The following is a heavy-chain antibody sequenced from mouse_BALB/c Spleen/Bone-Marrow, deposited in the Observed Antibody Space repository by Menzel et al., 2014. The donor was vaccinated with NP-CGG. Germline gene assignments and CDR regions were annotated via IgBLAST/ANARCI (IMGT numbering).Heavy chain of an antibody. V-gene: IGHV1S22*01. J-gene: IGHJ4*01. Sequence: LQQSGSELVRPGASVKLSCKASGYTFTSYWMHWVKQRPGQGLEWIGNIYPGSGSTNYDEKFKSKATLTVDTTSSTAYMQRSSLTSDDSAVYYCTRVQHGLPSMDYWGQGTSVTVSS. CDR3: TRVQHGLPSMDY. CDR1: GYTFTSYW. D-gene: IGHD3-1*01. CDR2: IYPGSGST.